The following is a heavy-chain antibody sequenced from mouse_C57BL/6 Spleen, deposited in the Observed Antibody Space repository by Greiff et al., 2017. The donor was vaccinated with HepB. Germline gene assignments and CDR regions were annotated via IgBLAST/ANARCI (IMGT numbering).Heavy chain of an antibody. Sequence: QVQLKESGAELVKPGASVKISCKASGYTFSSYWMNWVKQRPGKGLEWIGQIYPGDGDTNYNGKFKGKATVTADKSSSTAYVQLNSLTSEDSAVYFCSSPTSDCGGAWFAYWGQGTLVTVSA. CDR2: IYPGDGDT. V-gene: IGHV1-80*01. CDR3: SSPTSDCGGAWFAY. D-gene: IGHD6-1*01. J-gene: IGHJ3*01. CDR1: GYTFSSYW.